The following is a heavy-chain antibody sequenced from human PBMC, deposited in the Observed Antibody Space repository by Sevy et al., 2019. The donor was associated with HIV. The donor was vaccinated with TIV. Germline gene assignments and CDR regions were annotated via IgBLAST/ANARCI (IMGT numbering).Heavy chain of an antibody. CDR3: AKDIDSSGYYYFDY. V-gene: IGHV3-23*01. J-gene: IGHJ4*02. CDR2: ISGSGGTT. D-gene: IGHD6-19*01. Sequence: GGSPRLSCAASGFTFSSYAMSWVRQAPGKGLEWVSAISGSGGTTYYADSVKGRFTISRDNSKNTLYLQMNSLRAEDTALYYCAKDIDSSGYYYFDYWGQGTLVTVSS. CDR1: GFTFSSYA.